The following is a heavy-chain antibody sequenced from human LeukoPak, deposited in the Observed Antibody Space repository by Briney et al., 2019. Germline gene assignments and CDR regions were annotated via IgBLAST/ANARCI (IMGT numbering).Heavy chain of an antibody. CDR3: ARARSSGWSQKWFDP. CDR1: GYSISSGYY. J-gene: IGHJ5*02. Sequence: SETLSLTCTVSGYSISSGYYWGWIRQPPGKGLEWIGSIYYSGSTYYNPSLKSRVTISVDTSKNQFSLKLSSVTAADTAVYYCARARSSGWSQKWFDPWGQGTLVTVSS. D-gene: IGHD6-19*01. CDR2: IYYSGST. V-gene: IGHV4-38-2*02.